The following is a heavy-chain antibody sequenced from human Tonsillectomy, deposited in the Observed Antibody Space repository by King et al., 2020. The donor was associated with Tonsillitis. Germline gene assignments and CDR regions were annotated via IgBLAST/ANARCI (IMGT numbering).Heavy chain of an antibody. CDR3: ARDPGMPTNNWFDP. D-gene: IGHD5-24*01. CDR1: GYSFTSYG. CDR2: IRVYNGNT. Sequence: VQLVESGAEVKKPGASVKVSCKASGYSFTSYGITWVRQAPGQGLDWVGWIRVYNGNTNYAQKLEGRVNMTTDTSTSTAYMELRSLRYDDTAVYYCARDPGMPTNNWFDPWGQGTLVTVSS. J-gene: IGHJ5*02. V-gene: IGHV1-18*01.